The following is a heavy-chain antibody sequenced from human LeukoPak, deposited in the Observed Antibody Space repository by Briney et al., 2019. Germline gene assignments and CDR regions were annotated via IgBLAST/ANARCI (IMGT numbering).Heavy chain of an antibody. CDR3: AKSGDIVVVPAARNWFDP. Sequence: GGSLRLSCAASGFTFSSYAMSWARQAPGKGLEWVSAISGSGGSTYYADSVKGRFTISRDNSKNTLYLQMNSLRAEDTAVYYCAKSGDIVVVPAARNWFDPWGQGTLVTVSS. V-gene: IGHV3-23*01. CDR1: GFTFSSYA. CDR2: ISGSGGST. J-gene: IGHJ5*02. D-gene: IGHD2-2*01.